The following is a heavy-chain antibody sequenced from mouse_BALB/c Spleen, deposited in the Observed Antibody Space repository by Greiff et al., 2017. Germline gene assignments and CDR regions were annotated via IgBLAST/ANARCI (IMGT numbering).Heavy chain of an antibody. D-gene: IGHD5-1*01. CDR1: GYSITSDYA. V-gene: IGHV3-2*02. J-gene: IGHJ4*01. Sequence: EVQLQESGPGLVKPSQSLSLTCTVTGYSITSDYAWNWIRQFPGNKLEWMGYISYSGSTSYNPSLKSRISITRDTSKNQFFLQLNSVTTEDTATYYCARSPYSPPYYYAMDYWGQGTSVTVSS. CDR3: ARSPYSPPYYYAMDY. CDR2: ISYSGST.